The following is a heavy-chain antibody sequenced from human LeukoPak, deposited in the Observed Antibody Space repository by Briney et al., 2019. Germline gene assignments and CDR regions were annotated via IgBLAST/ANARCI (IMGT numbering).Heavy chain of an antibody. Sequence: ASVKVSCKASGGTFSSYAISWVRQAPEQGLEWMGGIIPIFGTANCAQKFQGRVTITADESTSTAYMELSSLRSEDTAVYYCARVFPYGSGSYYKYYFDYWGQGTLVTVSS. CDR2: IIPIFGTA. CDR1: GGTFSSYA. D-gene: IGHD3-10*01. V-gene: IGHV1-69*13. CDR3: ARVFPYGSGSYYKYYFDY. J-gene: IGHJ4*02.